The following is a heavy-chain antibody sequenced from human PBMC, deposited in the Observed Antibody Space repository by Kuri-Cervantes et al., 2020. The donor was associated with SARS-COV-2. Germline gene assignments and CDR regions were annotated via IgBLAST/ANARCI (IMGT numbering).Heavy chain of an antibody. D-gene: IGHD1-26*01. J-gene: IGHJ4*02. Sequence: GSLRLSCTVSGGSISSQSYYWGWIRQPPGKGLEWIGSVYYSGTTYYNPSLRSRVTISVDTSKSQFSLKLSSVTAADTAVYYCARQSEGSGSYYWGQGTLVTVSS. CDR2: VYYSGTT. CDR1: GGSISSQSYY. V-gene: IGHV4-39*01. CDR3: ARQSEGSGSYY.